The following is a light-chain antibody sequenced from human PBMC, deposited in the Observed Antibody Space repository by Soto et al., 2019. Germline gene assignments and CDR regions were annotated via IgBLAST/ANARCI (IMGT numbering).Light chain of an antibody. CDR2: AAS. CDR3: QNYNSVPLT. J-gene: IGKJ3*01. CDR1: QGISHY. V-gene: IGKV1-27*01. Sequence: DIQMTQSPSSLSASVGDRVTITCRASQGISHYLAWYQQTPGKVPKLLIYAASTLQSGVPSRFSGSGSGTDFTLNISSLQPEDVATYYCQNYNSVPLTFGPGTKVDIK.